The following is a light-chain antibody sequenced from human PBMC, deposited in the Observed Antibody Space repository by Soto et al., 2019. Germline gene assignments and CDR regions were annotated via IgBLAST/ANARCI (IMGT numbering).Light chain of an antibody. CDR1: QNINNY. Sequence: DIHMTQSPSSLSASLGDRVTITCQASQNINNYLNSYQQKTGRTPKLLIYYEANLEAGVLSRFMGSGSGTDFTFIISRLQPEDIATYYCQQSYSTPWTFGQGTKVDIK. CDR3: QQSYSTPWT. V-gene: IGKV1-33*01. J-gene: IGKJ1*01. CDR2: YEA.